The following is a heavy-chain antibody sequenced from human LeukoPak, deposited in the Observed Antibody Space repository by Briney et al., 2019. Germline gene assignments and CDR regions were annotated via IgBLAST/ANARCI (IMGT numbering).Heavy chain of an antibody. J-gene: IGHJ3*02. CDR3: ARAVVVVPAARAFDI. CDR2: IYYDDSET. D-gene: IGHD2-2*01. Sequence: GESLKISCKGGGYSFTNYWIVWVRQMPGKGLEWMGVIYYDDSETQYSPSFQGQVTTSADKSISTAYLQWSSLKASDTAMYYCARAVVVVPAARAFDIWGQGTMVTVSS. CDR1: GYSFTNYW. V-gene: IGHV5-51*01.